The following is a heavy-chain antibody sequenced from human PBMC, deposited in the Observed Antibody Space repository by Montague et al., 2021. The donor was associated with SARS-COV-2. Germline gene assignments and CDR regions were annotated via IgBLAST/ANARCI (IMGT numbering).Heavy chain of an antibody. J-gene: IGHJ5*02. CDR2: IYDSGSA. V-gene: IGHV4-59*01. D-gene: IGHD2-21*02. CDR3: ARAYCGGDWHVGP. CDR1: VGSISNYY. Sequence: SETLSLTCTVSVGSISNYYWTWIRQPPGKGLEWIGYIYDSGSANYNPSLKSRSTISVDTSNNQFSLRLSSVTAADTAVYYCARAYCGGDWHVGPGGQGILGTVSS.